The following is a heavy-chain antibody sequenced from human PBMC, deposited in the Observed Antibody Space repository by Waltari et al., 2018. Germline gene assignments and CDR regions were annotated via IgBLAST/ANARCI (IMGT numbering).Heavy chain of an antibody. CDR1: GGSISSHY. CDR2: IYYSGST. V-gene: IGHV4-59*11. CDR3: ARGIESGYFDY. J-gene: IGHJ4*02. Sequence: QVQLQESGPGLVKPSETLSLTCTVSGGSISSHYWSWIRQPPGKGLEWIGYIYYSGSTNYNPSLKSRVTISVDTSKNQFSLKLSSVTAADTAVYYCARGIESGYFDYWGQGTLVTVSS. D-gene: IGHD2-21*01.